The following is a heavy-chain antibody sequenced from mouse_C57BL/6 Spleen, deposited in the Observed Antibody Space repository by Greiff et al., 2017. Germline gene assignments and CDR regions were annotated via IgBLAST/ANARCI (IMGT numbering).Heavy chain of an antibody. Sequence: QVQLQQSGPGLVQPSQSLSITCTASGFSLTSYGVHWVRQSPGKGLEWLGVIWSGGSTDYNAAFISSMSISTDNSKSQVFFKMNSLQADDTARYYGARNGGNSWYFDVWGTGTTVTVSS. J-gene: IGHJ1*03. V-gene: IGHV2-2*01. CDR2: IWSGGST. D-gene: IGHD2-1*01. CDR1: GFSLTSYG. CDR3: ARNGGNSWYFDV.